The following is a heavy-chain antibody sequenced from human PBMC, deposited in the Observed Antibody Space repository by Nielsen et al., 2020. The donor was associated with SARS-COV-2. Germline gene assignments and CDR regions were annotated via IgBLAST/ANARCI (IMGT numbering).Heavy chain of an antibody. V-gene: IGHV3-64D*09. CDR1: GFTFSSYP. Sequence: GESLKISCSASGFTFSSYPMHWVRQAPGKGLEYVSVISSDGGSTYSADSVKGRFTISRDNSKNTLYLQMSSLRAEDTAVYYCARDSHTSLDLWGRGTLVTVSS. CDR3: ARDSHTSLDL. J-gene: IGHJ2*01. D-gene: IGHD2-2*01. CDR2: ISSDGGST.